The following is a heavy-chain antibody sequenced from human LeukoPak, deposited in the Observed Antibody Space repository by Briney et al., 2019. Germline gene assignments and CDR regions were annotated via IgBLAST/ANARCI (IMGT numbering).Heavy chain of an antibody. CDR3: ARDQDDGSGSSFDY. D-gene: IGHD3-10*01. Sequence: PSETLSLTCTVSGGSVSSGSYYWSWIRQPPGKGLEWIGYIYYSGSTNYNPSLKSRVTISVDTSKNQFSLKLSSVTAADTAVYYCARDQDDGSGSSFDYWGQGTLVTVSS. V-gene: IGHV4-61*01. J-gene: IGHJ4*02. CDR1: GGSVSSGSYY. CDR2: IYYSGST.